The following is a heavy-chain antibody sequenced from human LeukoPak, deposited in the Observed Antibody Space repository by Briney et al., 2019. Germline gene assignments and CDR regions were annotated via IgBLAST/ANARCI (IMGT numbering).Heavy chain of an antibody. D-gene: IGHD2-15*01. V-gene: IGHV3-7*03. Sequence: GGSLRLSCAVSGFTSSSYWMSWVRQAPGKELEWVANIKQDGSEKYYVDSVKGRFTISRDNAKNSLYLQMNSLRAEDTAAYYCARAPYCIGGSCRFDYWGQGTMVTVSS. CDR2: IKQDGSEK. CDR3: ARAPYCIGGSCRFDY. J-gene: IGHJ4*02. CDR1: GFTSSSYW.